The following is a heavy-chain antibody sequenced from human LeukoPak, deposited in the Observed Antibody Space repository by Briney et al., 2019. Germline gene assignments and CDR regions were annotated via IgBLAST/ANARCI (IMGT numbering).Heavy chain of an antibody. CDR3: AKRVVGGGDCECFDY. CDR1: GFTFSSYA. V-gene: IGHV3-23*01. CDR2: ISGSGGST. Sequence: PGGSLRLSCAASGFTFSSYAMSWVRQAPGKGLEWVSAISGSGGSTYYADSVKGRFTISRDNSKNTLYLQMNSLRAEDTAVYYCAKRVVGGGDCECFDYWGQGTLVTVSS. J-gene: IGHJ4*02. D-gene: IGHD2-21*02.